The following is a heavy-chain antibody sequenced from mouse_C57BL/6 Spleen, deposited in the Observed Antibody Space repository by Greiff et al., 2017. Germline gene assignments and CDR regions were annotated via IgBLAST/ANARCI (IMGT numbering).Heavy chain of an antibody. Sequence: QVQLQQSGPELVKPGASVKISCKASGYAFSRYWMNWVKQRPGKGLEWIGRIYPGDGDTNYNGKFKGKATLTADKSSSTAYMQLSSLTSEDSAIYFCTKYRLRDFDYGGQGTTLTGSS. CDR1: GYAFSRYW. D-gene: IGHD1-1*01. CDR3: TKYRLRDFDY. V-gene: IGHV1-82*01. J-gene: IGHJ2*01. CDR2: IYPGDGDT.